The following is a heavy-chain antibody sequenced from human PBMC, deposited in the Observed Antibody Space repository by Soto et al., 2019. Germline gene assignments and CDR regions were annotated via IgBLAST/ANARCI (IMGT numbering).Heavy chain of an antibody. CDR1: GDSISSGGYS. D-gene: IGHD2-15*01. CDR2: IYESGT. CDR3: ATGHCSGGPCYPGGVEY. V-gene: IGHV4-30-2*01. Sequence: QLQLQEYGSGLVKPSQTLSLTCRVSGDSISSGGYSWSWIRQPPGKGLEWIGYIYESGTYYNPSLKSRVTMSVDRSKNQFSLKLTSVTAADTAVYFCATGHCSGGPCYPGGVEYWGQGALVTVSS. J-gene: IGHJ4*02.